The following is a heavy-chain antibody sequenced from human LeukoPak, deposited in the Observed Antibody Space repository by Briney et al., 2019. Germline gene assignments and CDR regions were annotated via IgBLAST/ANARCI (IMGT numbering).Heavy chain of an antibody. D-gene: IGHD3-10*01. V-gene: IGHV1-18*01. Sequence: ASVKVSCKASGYTFTSYGISWVRQAPGQGLEWMGWIGAYNGNTNYAQKLQGRVTMTTDTSTSTAYMELRSLRSDDTAVYYCARDAYGSGSGDFDYWGQGTLVTVSS. CDR1: GYTFTSYG. J-gene: IGHJ4*02. CDR2: IGAYNGNT. CDR3: ARDAYGSGSGDFDY.